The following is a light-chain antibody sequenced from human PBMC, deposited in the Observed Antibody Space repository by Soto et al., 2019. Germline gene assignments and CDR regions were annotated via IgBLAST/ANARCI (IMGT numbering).Light chain of an antibody. Sequence: AIQMTQSPSSLSASVGDRVIITCRASQGISNELGWYQQRPGKAPKLLIYAASTLESGVPSRFRASGSGTEFTLTISSLRPEDLATDYCLQEYNYPRTFGQGTKVEIK. CDR3: LQEYNYPRT. V-gene: IGKV1-6*01. CDR1: QGISNE. J-gene: IGKJ1*01. CDR2: AAS.